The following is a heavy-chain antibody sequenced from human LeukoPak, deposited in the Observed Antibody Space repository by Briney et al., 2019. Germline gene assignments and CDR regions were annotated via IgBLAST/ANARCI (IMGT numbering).Heavy chain of an antibody. Sequence: PSETLSLTCTVSGYFSTAYYWGWIRQPPGKGLEWIASIRHDGHTYYNPSLKSQVSISVDMSRNQFSLKLNSLTAADTAVYYCARVGLGWCSGCLWYFDLWGRGTLVTVSS. V-gene: IGHV4-38-2*02. J-gene: IGHJ2*01. CDR3: ARVGLGWCSGCLWYFDL. CDR2: IRHDGHT. CDR1: GYFSTAYY. D-gene: IGHD2-21*01.